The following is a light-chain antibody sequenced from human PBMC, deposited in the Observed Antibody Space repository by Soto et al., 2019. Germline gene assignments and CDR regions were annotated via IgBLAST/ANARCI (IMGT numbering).Light chain of an antibody. V-gene: IGKV3-11*01. J-gene: IGKJ5*01. Sequence: EIVLTQSPATLSLSPGERATLSCRASQSVSSYLAWYQQKPGQAPRLLIYDASNRATGIPARFSGSGSGTDFTLTISSLVPEGFAVYYFQQRSNWPPAITFGQGTRLEIK. CDR2: DAS. CDR1: QSVSSY. CDR3: QQRSNWPPAIT.